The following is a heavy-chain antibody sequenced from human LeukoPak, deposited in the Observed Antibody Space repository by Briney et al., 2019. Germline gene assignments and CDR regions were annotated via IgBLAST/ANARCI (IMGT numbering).Heavy chain of an antibody. J-gene: IGHJ6*02. Sequence: GGSLRLSCAASGFSFSSFAMHWVRQAPGKGLEWVALTPYDGNSKYYADSVKGRFTISRDNSKNTLYLLMNSLRPEDTALYYCARDGNSGYDSTYHYGIDVWGQGTTVTVPS. D-gene: IGHD5-12*01. CDR3: ARDGNSGYDSTYHYGIDV. CDR2: TPYDGNSK. CDR1: GFSFSSFA. V-gene: IGHV3-30-3*01.